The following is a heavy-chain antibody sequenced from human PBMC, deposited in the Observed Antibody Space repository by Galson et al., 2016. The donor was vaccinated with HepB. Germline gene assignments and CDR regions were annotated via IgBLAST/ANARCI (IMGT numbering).Heavy chain of an antibody. CDR2: MNPNSGNA. CDR3: ARRRTPQGNWFDP. J-gene: IGHJ5*02. Sequence: SVKVSCKASGYTFTSYDINWVRQATGQGLEWMGWMNPNSGNAGYAQKFQGRVTMTRNTSISTAYMEMSSLRSEDTAVYYCARRRTPQGNWFDPWGQGTLVTVSS. D-gene: IGHD1-14*01. V-gene: IGHV1-8*01. CDR1: GYTFTSYD.